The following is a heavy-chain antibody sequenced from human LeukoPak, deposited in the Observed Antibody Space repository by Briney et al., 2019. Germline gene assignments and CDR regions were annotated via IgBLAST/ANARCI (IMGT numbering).Heavy chain of an antibody. D-gene: IGHD3-22*01. Sequence: ASVTVSCKASGYTFTSYGISWVRQAPGQGLEWMGWISAYNGNTNYAQKLQGRVTMTTDTSTSTAYMELRSLRSDDTAVYYCARVAPNAYDSSGYGLDYWGQGTLVTVSS. J-gene: IGHJ4*02. CDR3: ARVAPNAYDSSGYGLDY. CDR1: GYTFTSYG. V-gene: IGHV1-18*01. CDR2: ISAYNGNT.